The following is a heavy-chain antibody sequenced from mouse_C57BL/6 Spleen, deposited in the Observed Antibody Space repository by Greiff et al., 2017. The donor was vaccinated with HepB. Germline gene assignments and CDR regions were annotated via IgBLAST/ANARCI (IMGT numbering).Heavy chain of an antibody. Sequence: VQLQQSGPELVKPGASVKISCKASGYTFTDYYMNWVKQSHGKSLEWIGDINPNNGGTSYNQKFKGKATLTVDKSSSTAYMELRSLTSEDSAVYYCARWYDGYYFDYWGQGTTLTVSS. CDR3: ARWYDGYYFDY. V-gene: IGHV1-26*01. CDR2: INPNNGGT. D-gene: IGHD2-2*01. CDR1: GYTFTDYY. J-gene: IGHJ2*01.